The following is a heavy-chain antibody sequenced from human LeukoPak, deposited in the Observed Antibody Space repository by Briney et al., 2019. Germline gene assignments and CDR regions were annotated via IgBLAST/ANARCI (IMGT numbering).Heavy chain of an antibody. J-gene: IGHJ3*02. CDR2: IYYSGST. CDR3: ARARQWLQRDAFDI. CDR1: GGSIGSYY. V-gene: IGHV4-59*01. Sequence: SETLSLTCTVSGGSIGSYYWSWIRQPPGKGLEWIGYIYYSGSTSHNPSLNNRVTISVDTSENQFSLKLSSMTAVDTAVYYCARARQWLQRDAFDIWGPGTMVTVSS. D-gene: IGHD6-19*01.